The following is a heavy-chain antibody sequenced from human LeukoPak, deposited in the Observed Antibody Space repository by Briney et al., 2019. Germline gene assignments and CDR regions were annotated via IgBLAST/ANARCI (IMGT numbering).Heavy chain of an antibody. CDR3: ARESSLTVRGVIMNYFDY. J-gene: IGHJ4*02. CDR1: GGTFNSYA. Sequence: ASVKVSCKASGGTFNSYAISWVRQAPGQGLEWMGGIIPIFGTANYAQKFQGRVTITADESTSTVYMELSSLRSEDTAVYYCARESSLTVRGVIMNYFDYWGQGTLVTVSS. D-gene: IGHD3-10*01. V-gene: IGHV1-69*13. CDR2: IIPIFGTA.